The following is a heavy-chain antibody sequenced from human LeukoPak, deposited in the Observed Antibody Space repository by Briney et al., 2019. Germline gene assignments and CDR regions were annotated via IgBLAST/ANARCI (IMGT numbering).Heavy chain of an antibody. J-gene: IGHJ3*02. CDR2: INPNSGGT. CDR3: ARDGSGGSGYYDFWSGFSDAFDI. D-gene: IGHD3-3*01. Sequence: ASVKVSCKASGYTFTGYYMHWVRQAPGQGLEWMGWINPNSGGTNYAQKFRGRVTMTRDTSISTAYMELSRLRSDDTAVYYCARDGSGGSGYYDFWSGFSDAFDIWGQGTMVTVSS. V-gene: IGHV1-2*02. CDR1: GYTFTGYY.